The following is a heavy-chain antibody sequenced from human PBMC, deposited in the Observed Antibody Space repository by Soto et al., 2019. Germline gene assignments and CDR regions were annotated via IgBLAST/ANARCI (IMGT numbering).Heavy chain of an antibody. CDR1: GYTFTSYC. J-gene: IGHJ6*02. V-gene: IGHV1-18*04. CDR2: ISAYNGNT. Sequence: AAVKVSYEASGYTFTSYCISWVRQAPGQGLEWMGWISAYNGNTNYAQKLQGRVTITTDTPTSTAYIEPRSLRSDDTAVYYCARGERYYYYGSGSYPPLGPPFYYYYGMDVWGQGTTVTVSS. CDR3: ARGERYYYYGSGSYPPLGPPFYYYYGMDV. D-gene: IGHD3-10*01.